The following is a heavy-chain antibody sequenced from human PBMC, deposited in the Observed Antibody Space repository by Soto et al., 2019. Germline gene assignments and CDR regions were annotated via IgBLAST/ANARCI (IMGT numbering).Heavy chain of an antibody. CDR2: IYWDDDK. Sequence: QITLKESGPTLVKPTQTLTLTCTFSGFSLSTSGVGVGWIRQPPGQALEWLALIYWDDDKRYSPSLKSSVTITKDTSKNQVILTMTNMDPVDTATYYCARLRLGELSFGFDPWGQGTLVTVSS. V-gene: IGHV2-5*02. CDR1: GFSLSTSGVG. J-gene: IGHJ5*02. CDR3: ARLRLGELSFGFDP. D-gene: IGHD3-16*02.